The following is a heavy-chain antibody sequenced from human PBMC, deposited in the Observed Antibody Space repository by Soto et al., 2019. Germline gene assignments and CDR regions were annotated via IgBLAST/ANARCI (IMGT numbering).Heavy chain of an antibody. CDR2: INPNSGGT. CDR3: ARTGVDTAMAYLDY. V-gene: IGHV1-2*02. D-gene: IGHD5-18*01. Sequence: QVQLVQSGAEVKKPGASVKVSCKASGYTFTGYYMHWVRQAPGQGLEWMGWINPNSGGTNYAQKFQGRVTITADKSTSTAYMELSSLRSEDTAVYYCARTGVDTAMAYLDYWGQGTLVTVSS. J-gene: IGHJ4*02. CDR1: GYTFTGYY.